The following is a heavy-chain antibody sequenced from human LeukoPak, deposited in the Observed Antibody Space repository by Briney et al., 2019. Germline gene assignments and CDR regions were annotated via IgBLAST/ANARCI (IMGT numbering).Heavy chain of an antibody. CDR3: AREEYSSSSNVFDI. CDR2: INPNSGGT. V-gene: IGHV1-2*02. J-gene: IGHJ3*02. CDR1: GYTFTGYY. D-gene: IGHD6-6*01. Sequence: ASVKVSCKASGYTFTGYYMHWVRQAPGQGLEWMGWINPNSGGTKYAQKFQGRVTMTRDTSISTAYMELSRLRPDDTAVYYCAREEYSSSSNVFDIWGQGTMVTVSS.